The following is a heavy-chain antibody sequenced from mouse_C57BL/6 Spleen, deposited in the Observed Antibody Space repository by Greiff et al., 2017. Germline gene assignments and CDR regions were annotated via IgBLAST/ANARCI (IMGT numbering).Heavy chain of an antibody. Sequence: DVKLQESGGDLVKPGGSLKLSCAASGFTFSSYGMSWVRQTPDKRLEWVATISSGGSYTYYPDSVKGRFTISRDNAKNTLYLQMSSLKSEDTAMYYCARQVITTYYFDYWGQGTTLTVSS. D-gene: IGHD2-4*01. V-gene: IGHV5-6*02. CDR1: GFTFSSYG. CDR3: ARQVITTYYFDY. J-gene: IGHJ2*01. CDR2: ISSGGSYT.